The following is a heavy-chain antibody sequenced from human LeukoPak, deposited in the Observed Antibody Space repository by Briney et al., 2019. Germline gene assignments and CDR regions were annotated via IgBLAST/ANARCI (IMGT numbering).Heavy chain of an antibody. V-gene: IGHV3-23*01. Sequence: PGGSLRLSCAASGFTFSSYAMSWVRQAPGKGLEWVSAISGSGGSTYYADSVKGRFTISRDNSKNTLYLQMNSLRAEDTAVYYCARGGDTYGDYFFNVEDYWGQGTLVTVSS. D-gene: IGHD4-17*01. J-gene: IGHJ4*02. CDR2: ISGSGGST. CDR1: GFTFSSYA. CDR3: ARGGDTYGDYFFNVEDY.